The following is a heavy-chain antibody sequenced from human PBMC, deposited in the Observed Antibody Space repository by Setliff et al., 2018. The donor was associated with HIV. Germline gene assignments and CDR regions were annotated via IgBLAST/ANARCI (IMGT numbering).Heavy chain of an antibody. D-gene: IGHD3-3*01. J-gene: IGHJ5*02. Sequence: ASVKVSCKASGNTFTRYAMHWVRQAPGQRPEWMGWINAGNGNTKYSQKFQGRVTITRDTSASTAYMELSGLRSEDTAVYYCARLIGDDFWSGYNNWFDPWGQGTLVTVSS. CDR2: INAGNGNT. CDR1: GNTFTRYA. CDR3: ARLIGDDFWSGYNNWFDP. V-gene: IGHV1-3*01.